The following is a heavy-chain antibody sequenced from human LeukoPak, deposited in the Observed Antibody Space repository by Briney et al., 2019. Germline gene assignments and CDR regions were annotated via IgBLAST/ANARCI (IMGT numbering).Heavy chain of an antibody. CDR1: GFTFTSSA. V-gene: IGHV3-23*01. CDR2: ISGSGHTT. D-gene: IGHD3-9*01. Sequence: PGGSLRLSCATSGFTFTSSAMSWVRQAPGEGLEWVSVISGSGHTTDYADSVKGRFTVSRDNSKNTLYLQMNSLRAEDTAVYFCAKEPHMLTGYYTDYFDSWGQGTLVTVSS. CDR3: AKEPHMLTGYYTDYFDS. J-gene: IGHJ4*02.